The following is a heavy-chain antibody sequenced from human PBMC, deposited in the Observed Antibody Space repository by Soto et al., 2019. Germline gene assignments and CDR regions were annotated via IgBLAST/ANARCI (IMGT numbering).Heavy chain of an antibody. CDR2: IYHSGST. CDR1: GGSISSGGYS. CDR3: ASGYSYYYDSSGYFGY. J-gene: IGHJ4*02. V-gene: IGHV4-30-2*01. Sequence: SETLSLTCAVSGGSISSGGYSWSWIRQPPGKGLEWIGYIYHSGSTYYNPSLKSRVTISVDRSKNQFSLKLSSVTAADTAVYYCASGYSYYYDSSGYFGYWGQGTLVTVSS. D-gene: IGHD3-22*01.